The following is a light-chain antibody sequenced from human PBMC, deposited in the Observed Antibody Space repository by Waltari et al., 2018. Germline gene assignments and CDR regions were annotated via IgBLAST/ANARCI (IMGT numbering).Light chain of an antibody. V-gene: IGLV1-40*01. CDR3: QSYDSSLGGWV. CDR1: SSNIGPVCD. Sequence: QSVLTQPPSVAGAPGPRLTISCTGSSSNIGPVCDVPWDQPVPGTAPKLLIYGNSNRPSAVPDRFSGSKSGTSASLAIPGLQAEDEADYYCQSYDSSLGGWVFGGGTKLTVL. J-gene: IGLJ3*02. CDR2: GNS.